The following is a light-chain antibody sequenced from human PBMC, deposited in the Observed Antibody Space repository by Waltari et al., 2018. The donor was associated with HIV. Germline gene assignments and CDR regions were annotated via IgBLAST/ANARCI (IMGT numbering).Light chain of an antibody. V-gene: IGKV2-30*01. Sequence: EVVMTQSPLSLAVAVGQPASISCKSNQSLLYSDGDPYLFWFQLRPCQSPRRLIYKVSYRDSGVPRSFSGSGAGTEFTLSIPRVESEDAGLHFRMQVRYWPHTFGQGTNLQV. CDR3: MQVRYWPHT. J-gene: IGKJ2*01. CDR2: KVS. CDR1: QSLLYSDGDPY.